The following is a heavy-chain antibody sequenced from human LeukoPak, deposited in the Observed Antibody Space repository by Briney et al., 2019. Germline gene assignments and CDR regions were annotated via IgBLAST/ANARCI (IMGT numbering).Heavy chain of an antibody. J-gene: IGHJ4*02. CDR1: GGSFSDYY. D-gene: IGHD5-24*01. Sequence: SETLSLTCAVYGGSFSDYYWSWIRQPPGKGLEWIGEINHSGSTNYNPSLKSRVTISVDTSKNQFSLKLSSVTAADTAVYYCARSGGDGYNSPSYWGQGTLVTVSS. V-gene: IGHV4-34*01. CDR2: INHSGST. CDR3: ARSGGDGYNSPSY.